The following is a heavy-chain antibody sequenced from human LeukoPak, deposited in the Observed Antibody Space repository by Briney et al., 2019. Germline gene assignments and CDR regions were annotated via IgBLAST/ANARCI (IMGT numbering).Heavy chain of an antibody. CDR2: IYYSGST. D-gene: IGHD2-2*01. J-gene: IGHJ3*02. Sequence: SQTLSLTCTVSGGSISSSSYYWGWIRQPPGKGLEWIGSIYYSGSTYYNPSLKSRVTISVDTSKNQFSLKLSSVTAADTAVYYCARHSRYCSSTSCIDAFDTWGQGTMVTVSS. CDR1: GGSISSSSYY. CDR3: ARHSRYCSSTSCIDAFDT. V-gene: IGHV4-39*01.